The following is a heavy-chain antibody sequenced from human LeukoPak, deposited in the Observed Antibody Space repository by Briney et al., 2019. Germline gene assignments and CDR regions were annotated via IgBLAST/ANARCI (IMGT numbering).Heavy chain of an antibody. V-gene: IGHV6-1*01. Sequence: SQTLSLTCAISGDSVSSNSAAWNWIRQSPSRGLEWLGRTYYRSKWYNDYAVSVKSRITINPDTSKNQFSLQLNSVTPEDTAVYYCARDFFPYGSGSYLQIYYYYMDVWGKGTTVTISS. D-gene: IGHD3-10*01. J-gene: IGHJ6*03. CDR3: ARDFFPYGSGSYLQIYYYYMDV. CDR2: TYYRSKWYN. CDR1: GDSVSSNSAA.